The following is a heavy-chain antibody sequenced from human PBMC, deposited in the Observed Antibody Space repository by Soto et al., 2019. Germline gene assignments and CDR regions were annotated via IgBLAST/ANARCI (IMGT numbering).Heavy chain of an antibody. J-gene: IGHJ1*01. CDR2: INPNSGGT. D-gene: IGHD2-8*01. CDR1: GYTFTGYY. CDR3: AADQLYYLA. Sequence: ASVKVSCKASGYTFTGYYMHWVRQAPGQGLEWMGWINPNSGGTNYAQKFQEWVTMTRDMSTSTAYLELSSLRSEDAAVYYCAADQLYYLAWGQGTLVTVSS. V-gene: IGHV1-2*04.